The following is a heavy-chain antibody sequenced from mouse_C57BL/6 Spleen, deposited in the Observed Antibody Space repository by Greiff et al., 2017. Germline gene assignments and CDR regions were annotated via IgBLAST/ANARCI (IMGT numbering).Heavy chain of an antibody. J-gene: IGHJ2*01. D-gene: IGHD2-4*01. CDR3: SYDYDGGVYFDY. Sequence: DVMLVESGGGLVKPGGSLKLSCAASGFTFSDYGMHWVRQAPEKGLEWVAYISSGSSTIYYADTVKGRFTISRDNAKNTLFLQMTSLRSEDTAMYYCSYDYDGGVYFDYWGQGTTLTVSS. V-gene: IGHV5-17*01. CDR1: GFTFSDYG. CDR2: ISSGSSTI.